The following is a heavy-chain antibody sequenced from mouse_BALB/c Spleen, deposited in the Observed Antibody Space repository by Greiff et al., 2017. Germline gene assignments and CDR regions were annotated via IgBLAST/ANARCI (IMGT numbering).Heavy chain of an antibody. CDR3: ERNWNGYDWFGY. CDR1: GFSLSRYS. V-gene: IGHV2-6-4*01. J-gene: IGHJ3*01. D-gene: IGHD2-2*01. CDR2: IWGGGST. Sequence: VKLMESGPGLVAPSQSLSITCTVSGFSLSRYSVHWVRQPPGKGLEWLGMIWGGGSTDYNSALKSRLSISEDNSKRQVFLKMNSLQTDDTAMYYSERNWNGYDWFGYWGQGSLVTVSA.